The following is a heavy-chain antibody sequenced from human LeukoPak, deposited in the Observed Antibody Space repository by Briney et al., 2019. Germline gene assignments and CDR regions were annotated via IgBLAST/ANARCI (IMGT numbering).Heavy chain of an antibody. V-gene: IGHV4-39*01. CDR1: GGSISSSSHY. CDR3: ARRTILTGSDY. CDR2: IYYSGST. Sequence: PSETLSLTCTVSGGSISSSSHYWGWIRQPPGKGLEWIGSIYYSGSTYYNPSLKSRVTISVDTSKNQFSLKLSSVTAADTAVYYCARRTILTGSDYWGQGTLVTVSS. D-gene: IGHD3-9*01. J-gene: IGHJ4*02.